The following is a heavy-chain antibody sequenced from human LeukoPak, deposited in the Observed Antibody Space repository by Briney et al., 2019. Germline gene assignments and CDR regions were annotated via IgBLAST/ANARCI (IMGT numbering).Heavy chain of an antibody. CDR2: ISSSGSTI. CDR3: ATLLGFGESPSDWYFDL. CDR1: GFTFSSYE. D-gene: IGHD3-10*01. J-gene: IGHJ2*01. V-gene: IGHV3-48*03. Sequence: GGSLRLSCAASGFTFSSYEMNWVRQAPGKGLEWVSYISSSGSTIYYADSVKGRFTISRDNAKNSLYLQMNSLRAEDTAVYYCATLLGFGESPSDWYFDLWGRGTLVTVSS.